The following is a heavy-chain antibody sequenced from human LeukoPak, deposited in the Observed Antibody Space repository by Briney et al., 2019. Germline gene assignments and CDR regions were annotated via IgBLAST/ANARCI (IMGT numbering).Heavy chain of an antibody. J-gene: IGHJ3*02. D-gene: IGHD3-10*01. CDR1: GGSFSGYY. V-gene: IGHV4-34*01. Sequence: SETLSLTCAVYGGSFSGYYWSWIRQPPGKGLEWIGEINHSGSTNYNPSLKSRVTISVDTSKNQLSLKLSSVTAADTAVYYCAGRWFGGRSAFDIWGQGTMVTVSS. CDR3: AGRWFGGRSAFDI. CDR2: INHSGST.